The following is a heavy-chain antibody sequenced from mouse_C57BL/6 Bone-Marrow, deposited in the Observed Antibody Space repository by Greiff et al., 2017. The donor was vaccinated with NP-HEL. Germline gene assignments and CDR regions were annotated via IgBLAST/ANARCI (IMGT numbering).Heavy chain of an antibody. CDR2: IYPRSGNT. J-gene: IGHJ3*01. CDR3: ARGDSNSTSWFAY. V-gene: IGHV1-81*01. CDR1: GYTFTSYG. Sequence: VQLQQSGAELARPGASVKLSCKASGYTFTSYGISWVKQRTGQGLEWIGEIYPRSGNTYYNEKFKGKATLTADKSSSTAYMQLSSLTSEDSAVYYCARGDSNSTSWFAYWGQGTLVTVSA. D-gene: IGHD2-5*01.